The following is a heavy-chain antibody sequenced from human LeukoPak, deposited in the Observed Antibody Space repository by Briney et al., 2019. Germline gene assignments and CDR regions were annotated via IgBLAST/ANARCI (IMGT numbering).Heavy chain of an antibody. CDR3: ARPSSGQWRDGYYFDY. D-gene: IGHD6-19*01. CDR2: ISYDGSNK. V-gene: IGHV3-30-3*01. Sequence: PGRSLRLSCAASGFTFSSSAMHWVRQAPGKGLEWVAVISYDGSNKYYADSVKGRFTISRDNSKNTLYLQVDSLRPDDTSVYYCARPSSGQWRDGYYFDYWGQGTLVTVSS. CDR1: GFTFSSSA. J-gene: IGHJ4*02.